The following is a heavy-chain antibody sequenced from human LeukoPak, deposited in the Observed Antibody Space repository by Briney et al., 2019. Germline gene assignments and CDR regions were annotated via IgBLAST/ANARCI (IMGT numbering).Heavy chain of an antibody. CDR1: GFTFSSYA. D-gene: IGHD3/OR15-3a*01. CDR2: ISYDGSNK. V-gene: IGHV3-30-3*01. J-gene: IGHJ4*02. CDR3: ARERTGWYFDY. Sequence: GGSLRLSCAASGFTFSSYAMHWVRQAPGKGLEWVAFISYDGSNKYYSDSVKGRSTISRDNSKNTVYLQMNSLRAEDTAVYYCARERTGWYFDYWGQGTLVTVSS.